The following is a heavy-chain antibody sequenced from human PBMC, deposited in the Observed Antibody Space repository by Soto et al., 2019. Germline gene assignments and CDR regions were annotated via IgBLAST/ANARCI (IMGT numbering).Heavy chain of an antibody. Sequence: QVQLQQWGAGLLKPSETLSLTCGVYGESLNNYYWTWIRQPPGKGLEWIGEINHSGGTNNNPSLKSRVTISVDTSKNEFSLNLRSVTAADMGVYYCAAASIVEVVGALRYYYYMDVWGKGTTVTVSS. CDR2: INHSGGT. CDR3: AAASIVEVVGALRYYYYMDV. V-gene: IGHV4-34*02. J-gene: IGHJ6*03. D-gene: IGHD2-2*01. CDR1: GESLNNYY.